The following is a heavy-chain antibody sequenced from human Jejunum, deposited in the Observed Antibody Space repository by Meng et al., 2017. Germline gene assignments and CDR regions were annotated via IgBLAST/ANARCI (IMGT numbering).Heavy chain of an antibody. CDR3: ARVGLGWSGFDS. Sequence: QVQLQQWGAGLLKPSETLSLTCSVYGESFSNYDWNWIRQAPGKGLEWIGEITHSGSTKYDPSLKSRVTISQDTSKNQFSLQLSSVTAADTAIYYCARVGLGWSGFDSWGQGSLVTVSS. J-gene: IGHJ4*02. CDR1: GESFSNYD. V-gene: IGHV4-34*01. CDR2: ITHSGST. D-gene: IGHD6-19*01.